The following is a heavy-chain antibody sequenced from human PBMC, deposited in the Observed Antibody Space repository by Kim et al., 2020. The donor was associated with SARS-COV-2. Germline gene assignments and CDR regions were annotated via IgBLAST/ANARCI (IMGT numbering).Heavy chain of an antibody. V-gene: IGHV3-74*01. J-gene: IGHJ2*01. D-gene: IGHD4-17*01. CDR3: ASDLDGDYDWYFDL. Sequence: YADSVKRRFPISRDNAKNTLYLQMNSLRADDTAVYYCASDLDGDYDWYFDLWGRGTLVTVSS.